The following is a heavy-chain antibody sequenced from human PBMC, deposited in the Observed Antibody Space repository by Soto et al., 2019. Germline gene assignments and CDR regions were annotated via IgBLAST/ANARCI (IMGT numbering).Heavy chain of an antibody. CDR1: GFSLSFSGVA. CDR3: AHRRRDTAMPYFDY. Sequence: QITLKESGPTLLKPTQTLTLTCTFSGFSLSFSGVAVGWIRQSPGKALEWLALIYWDDDKRYSPSLKDRLTITKDTSKMQVVLTMTNVDPVDTATYFCAHRRRDTAMPYFDYWGQGTLVTVSS. D-gene: IGHD5-18*01. CDR2: IYWDDDK. J-gene: IGHJ4*02. V-gene: IGHV2-5*02.